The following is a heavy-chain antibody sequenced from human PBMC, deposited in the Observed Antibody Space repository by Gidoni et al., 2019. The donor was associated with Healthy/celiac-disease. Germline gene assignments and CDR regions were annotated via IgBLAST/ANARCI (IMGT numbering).Heavy chain of an antibody. J-gene: IGHJ6*02. CDR1: GGSFSGYY. CDR3: ARGGAVAGRGYYYYGMDV. D-gene: IGHD6-19*01. Sequence: QVQLQQWGAGLLKPSETLSPTCAVYGGSFSGYYWSWIRQPPGKGLEWIGEINHSGSTNYNPSLKSRVTISVDTSKNQFSLKLSSVTAADTAVYYCARGGAVAGRGYYYYGMDVWGQGTTVTVSS. V-gene: IGHV4-34*01. CDR2: INHSGST.